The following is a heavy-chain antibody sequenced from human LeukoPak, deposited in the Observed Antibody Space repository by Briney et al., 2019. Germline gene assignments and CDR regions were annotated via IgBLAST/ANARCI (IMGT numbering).Heavy chain of an antibody. CDR1: GYTFTGYY. D-gene: IGHD1-26*01. J-gene: IGHJ6*02. CDR3: AVCWWGVGATGSSYYYYGMDV. CDR2: IIPIFGTA. Sequence: SVKVSCKASGYTFTGYYMHWVRQAPGQGLEWMGGIIPIFGTANYAQKFQGRVTITADESTSTAYMELSSLRSEDTAVYYCAVCWWGVGATGSSYYYYGMDVWGQGTTVTVSS. V-gene: IGHV1-69*13.